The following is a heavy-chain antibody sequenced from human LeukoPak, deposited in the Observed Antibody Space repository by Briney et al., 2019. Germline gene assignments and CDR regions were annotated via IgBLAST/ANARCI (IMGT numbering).Heavy chain of an antibody. CDR3: ARGRGAAAHDY. Sequence: GGSLRLSCAASGFTFSNYWMTWVRQAPGKGLEWVSYISNSGSAIYYADSVKGRFTISRDNAKNSLYLQMNSLRVEDTAVYYCARGRGAAAHDYWGQGTLVTVSS. D-gene: IGHD2-2*01. V-gene: IGHV3-48*01. CDR2: ISNSGSAI. CDR1: GFTFSNYW. J-gene: IGHJ4*02.